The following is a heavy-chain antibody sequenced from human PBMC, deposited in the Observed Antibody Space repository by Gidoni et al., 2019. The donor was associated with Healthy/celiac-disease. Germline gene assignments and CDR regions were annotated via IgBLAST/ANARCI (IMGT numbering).Heavy chain of an antibody. CDR2: IIPILGIA. D-gene: IGHD3-9*01. CDR3: ARNGAGYLDPDGGDWFDP. V-gene: IGHV1-69*02. CDR1: GGTFSSYT. J-gene: IGHJ5*02. Sequence: QVQLVQSGAEVKKPGSSVKVSCKASGGTFSSYTNSWVRQAPGQGLEWMGRIIPILGIANYAQKFQGRVTITADKSTSTAYMELSSLRSEDTAVYYCARNGAGYLDPDGGDWFDPWGQGTLVTVSS.